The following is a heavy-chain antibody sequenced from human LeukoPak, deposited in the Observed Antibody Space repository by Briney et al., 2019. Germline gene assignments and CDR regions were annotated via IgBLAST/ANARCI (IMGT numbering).Heavy chain of an antibody. D-gene: IGHD1-7*01. CDR1: GFTFRTYA. V-gene: IGHV3-23*01. J-gene: IGHJ4*02. CDR2: TGSNGVT. Sequence: GGSLRLSCTGSGFTFRTYAFSWVRQAPGKGLEWVSATGSNGVTYYADSVKGRFTISRDNSKNTLYLQLNSLGVEDTAVYYCAKVAPYGNYVFDYWGQGTLVTVSS. CDR3: AKVAPYGNYVFDY.